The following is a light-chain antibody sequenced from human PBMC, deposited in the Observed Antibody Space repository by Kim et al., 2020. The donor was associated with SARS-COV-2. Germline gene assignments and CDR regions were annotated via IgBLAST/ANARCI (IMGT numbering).Light chain of an antibody. CDR3: QQPNTYPIT. CDR1: QDISYY. J-gene: IGKJ5*01. CDR2: AAA. V-gene: IGKV1-9*01. Sequence: IQLTQSPSSLSASVGDRVIITCRASQDISYYLDCYKQKPGTAPKLLIYAAATLQTGVPSRFSGSGSGTDFTLTISSLQPEDFATYYCQQPNTYPITFGQGTRMEIK.